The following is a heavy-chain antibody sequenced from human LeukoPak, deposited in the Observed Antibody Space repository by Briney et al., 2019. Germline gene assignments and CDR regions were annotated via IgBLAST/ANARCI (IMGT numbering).Heavy chain of an antibody. V-gene: IGHV1-69*13. CDR2: IIPIFGTA. D-gene: IGHD6-13*01. Sequence: SVKVSCKASGGTFSSYAISWVRQAPGQGLEWMGGIIPIFGTANYAQKFQGRVTITADESTSTAYMELSSLRSEDTAVYYCARDFRAAAGPYYYYYMDVWGKGTTVTVSS. CDR3: ARDFRAAAGPYYYYYMDV. CDR1: GGTFSSYA. J-gene: IGHJ6*03.